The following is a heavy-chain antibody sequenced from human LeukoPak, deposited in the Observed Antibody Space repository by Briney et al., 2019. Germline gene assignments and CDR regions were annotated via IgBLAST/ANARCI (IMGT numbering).Heavy chain of an antibody. D-gene: IGHD1/OR15-1a*01. CDR1: GGSFSGYY. Sequence: SETLSLTCAVYGGSFSGYYWSWIRQPPGKGLEWIGEINHSGSTNYNPSLKSRVTISVDTSKNQSSLKLSSVTAADTAVYYCARDILEHPFDYWGQGTLVTVSS. CDR2: INHSGST. CDR3: ARDILEHPFDY. V-gene: IGHV4-34*01. J-gene: IGHJ4*02.